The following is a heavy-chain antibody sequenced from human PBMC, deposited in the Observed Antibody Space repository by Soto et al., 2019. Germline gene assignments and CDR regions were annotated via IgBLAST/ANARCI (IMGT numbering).Heavy chain of an antibody. Sequence: QVQLVQSGAEVKKPGASVKVSCKASGYTFTHYYMHWVRQAPGQGLEWMGIINPNGGSTTYAQRFRAGFTMTSDTSTSTVYMELSSLRSEGSAVYYCATSVNSAMAFDYWGQGTLVTVSS. J-gene: IGHJ4*02. CDR1: GYTFTHYY. CDR2: INPNGGST. V-gene: IGHV1-46*01. CDR3: ATSVNSAMAFDY. D-gene: IGHD5-18*01.